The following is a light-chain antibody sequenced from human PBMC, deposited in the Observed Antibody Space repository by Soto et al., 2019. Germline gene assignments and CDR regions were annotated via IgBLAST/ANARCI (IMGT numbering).Light chain of an antibody. CDR1: QSINTW. V-gene: IGKV1-5*01. Sequence: IQLSQSPYTLSTYVGDRVPITCRASQSINTWLAWYQQKPGKAPTLLIYDASTLESGVPSRFSGSGSGSEFNFTITGLQPDDFATYLCQQNYPHTTFGQGTRLEIK. CDR3: QQNYPHTT. CDR2: DAS. J-gene: IGKJ5*01.